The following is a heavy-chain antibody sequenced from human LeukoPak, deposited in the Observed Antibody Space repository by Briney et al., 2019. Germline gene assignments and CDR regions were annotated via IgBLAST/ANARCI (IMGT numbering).Heavy chain of an antibody. D-gene: IGHD3-3*01. J-gene: IGHJ6*02. CDR2: LSSSSSHI. CDR3: ARDVNPYYTIFGPRNYYGMDV. V-gene: IGHV3-21*01. CDR1: GFTFSRLS. Sequence: GGPLRLFCAASGFTFSRLSMIWVRHAPGKGREWVSTLSSSSSHIYYADSVKGRFTISRDNAKNSLYLQMNSLRAEDTAVYYCARDVNPYYTIFGPRNYYGMDVWRQGTTVTVSS.